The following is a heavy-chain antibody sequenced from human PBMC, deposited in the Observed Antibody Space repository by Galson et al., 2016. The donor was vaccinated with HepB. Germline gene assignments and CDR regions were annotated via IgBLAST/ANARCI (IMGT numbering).Heavy chain of an antibody. J-gene: IGHJ4*02. V-gene: IGHV3-23*01. CDR2: ISGSGGNT. CDR3: ATPRGYSYGYWDDTTTDY. CDR1: GFTFSSYA. Sequence: SLRLSCAASGFTFSSYAMSWVRQAPGKGLEWVSAISGSGGNTYCADSVKGRFTISRDNSKSTLYLQMNSLRAEDTAVYYCATPRGYSYGYWDDTTTDYWGQGTLVTVSS. D-gene: IGHD5-18*01.